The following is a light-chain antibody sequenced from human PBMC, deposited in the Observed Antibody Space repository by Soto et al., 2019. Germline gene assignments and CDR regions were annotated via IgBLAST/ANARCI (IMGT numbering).Light chain of an antibody. Sequence: EIHMTQSPSSVSSSLGDRVTITCRASQDISSSLAWYQQKPGKAPALLIYSASSSKSGVPSRFSGSGSGTDFTLTIASLQPEDVATYYCQQTNTSPWTFGQGTKVEIK. J-gene: IGKJ1*01. V-gene: IGKV1-12*01. CDR2: SAS. CDR3: QQTNTSPWT. CDR1: QDISSS.